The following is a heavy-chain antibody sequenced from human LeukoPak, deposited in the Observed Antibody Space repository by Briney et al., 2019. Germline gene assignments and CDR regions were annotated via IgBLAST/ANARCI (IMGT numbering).Heavy chain of an antibody. CDR1: GGSISSGGYS. D-gene: IGHD5-18*01. J-gene: IGHJ4*02. Sequence: SETLSLTCAVSGGSISSGGYSWSWIRQPPGKGLEWIGYIYHSGSTYYNPSLKGRVTISVDRSKNQFSLKLSSVTAADTAVYYCARDQYGSYGYVGYFDYWGQGTLVTVSS. CDR3: ARDQYGSYGYVGYFDY. CDR2: IYHSGST. V-gene: IGHV4-30-2*01.